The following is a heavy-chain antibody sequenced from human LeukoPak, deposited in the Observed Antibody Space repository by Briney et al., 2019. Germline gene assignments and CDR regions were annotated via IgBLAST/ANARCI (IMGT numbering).Heavy chain of an antibody. CDR1: GGSTSSSSHH. Sequence: PSETLSLTCTVSGGSTSSSSHHWGWLRQPPGKGLEWIGSIYFSGGTNYNPSLKSRVTISVDTSKNHFSLRLSAVTAAESAVYYCGRHKDSSVYSPFDDWGQGTLVTVSS. CDR2: IYFSGGT. CDR3: GRHKDSSVYSPFDD. V-gene: IGHV4-39*01. D-gene: IGHD3-22*01. J-gene: IGHJ4*02.